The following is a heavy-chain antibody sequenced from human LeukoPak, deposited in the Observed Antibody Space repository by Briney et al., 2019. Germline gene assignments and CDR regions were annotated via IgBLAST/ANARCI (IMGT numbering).Heavy chain of an antibody. V-gene: IGHV4-59*01. CDR1: GGSISSYY. D-gene: IGHD6-6*01. CDR2: IYYSGST. J-gene: IGHJ4*02. Sequence: SETLSLTCTVSGGSISSYYWSWIRQPPGKGLEWIGYIYYSGSTNYNPSLKSRVTISVDTSKNQFSPKLSSVTAADTAVYYCARLEYSSSFDYWGQGTLVTVSS. CDR3: ARLEYSSSFDY.